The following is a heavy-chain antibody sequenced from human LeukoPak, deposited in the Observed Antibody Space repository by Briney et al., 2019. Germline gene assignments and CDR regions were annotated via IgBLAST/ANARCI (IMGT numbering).Heavy chain of an antibody. Sequence: GGSLRLSCAASGFTFSNYWMSWVRQAPGKGLEWVANIKQDGSEKYYVDSVKGRFTISRDNAKNSLYLQMNSLRAEDTAVYYCASRRVGATTLIDYWGQGTLVTVSS. CDR3: ASRRVGATTLIDY. CDR2: IKQDGSEK. J-gene: IGHJ4*02. V-gene: IGHV3-7*01. D-gene: IGHD1-26*01. CDR1: GFTFSNYW.